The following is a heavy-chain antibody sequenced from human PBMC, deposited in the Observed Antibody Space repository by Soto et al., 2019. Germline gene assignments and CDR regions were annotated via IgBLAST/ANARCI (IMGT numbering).Heavy chain of an antibody. CDR3: ARSHGSGSYDTFYYYYYGMDV. D-gene: IGHD3-10*01. CDR2: IIPIFGTA. CDR1: GGTFSSYA. Sequence: GASVKVSCKASGGTFSSYAISWVRQAPGQGLEWMGGIIPIFGTANYAQKFQGRVTITADKSTSTAYMELSSLRPEDTAVYYCARSHGSGSYDTFYYYYYGMDVWGQGTTVTVSS. J-gene: IGHJ6*02. V-gene: IGHV1-69*06.